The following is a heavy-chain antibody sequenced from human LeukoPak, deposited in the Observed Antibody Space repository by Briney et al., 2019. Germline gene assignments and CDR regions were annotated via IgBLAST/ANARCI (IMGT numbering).Heavy chain of an antibody. J-gene: IGHJ4*02. CDR1: GFTFSSYA. CDR3: ARYCSGINCYSGVAY. Sequence: AGSLRLSCAASGFTFSSYAMSWVRQPPGKGLEWVARISGSGGSTYYADSVKGRFTISRDNSKNTLYLQMNSLRAEHTAVYYCARYCSGINCYSGVAYWGQGTLVTVSS. D-gene: IGHD2-15*01. CDR2: ISGSGGST. V-gene: IGHV3-23*01.